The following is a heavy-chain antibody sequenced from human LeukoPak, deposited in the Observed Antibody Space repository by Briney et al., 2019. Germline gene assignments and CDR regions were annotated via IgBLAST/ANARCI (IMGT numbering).Heavy chain of an antibody. D-gene: IGHD2-21*01. Sequence: GSLRLSCSAPGFTFSSYNLNWVRQTPGKGLEWVAATSSSDAGTYHADSVRGRFTISRDNSKNTLYLQMNSLRAEDAAVYFCAKAPVTSCRGAYCYPFDSWGQGTLVTVSS. CDR1: GFTFSSYN. V-gene: IGHV3-23*01. CDR2: TSSSDAGT. J-gene: IGHJ4*02. CDR3: AKAPVTSCRGAYCYPFDS.